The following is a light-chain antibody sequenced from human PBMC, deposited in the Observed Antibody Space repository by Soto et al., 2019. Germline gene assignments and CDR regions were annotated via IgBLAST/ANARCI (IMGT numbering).Light chain of an antibody. V-gene: IGLV1-40*01. CDR3: QSYDKSLSGFYV. CDR1: SSNIGAGYN. J-gene: IGLJ1*01. Sequence: QLVLTQPPSVSGAPGQRVTISCAGSSSNIGAGYNVHWYQHLPGRAPKLLIFGNDNRPSGVPDRFSASKSGSSASLAITGLQAEDEADYYCQSYDKSLSGFYVFGTGTKLTVL. CDR2: GND.